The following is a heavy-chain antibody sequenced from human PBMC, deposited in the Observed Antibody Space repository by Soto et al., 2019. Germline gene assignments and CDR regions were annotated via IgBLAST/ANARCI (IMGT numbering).Heavy chain of an antibody. CDR3: AKRHYGSWRSLYYFDY. D-gene: IGHD3-10*01. CDR1: GFTFSSYA. J-gene: IGHJ4*02. Sequence: EVXXLXSXGGLVQPGXXLXXXCAASGFTFSSYAMSWVRQAPGKGLXXXSAISGSGGSTYYADSVKGRFXIXXXXXXXXXXXXXXXXXXXXTAVYYCAKRHYGSWRSLYYFDYWGQGTLVTVSS. V-gene: IGHV3-23*01. CDR2: ISGSGGST.